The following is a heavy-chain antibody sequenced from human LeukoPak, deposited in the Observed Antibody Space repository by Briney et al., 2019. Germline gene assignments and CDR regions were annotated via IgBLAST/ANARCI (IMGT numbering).Heavy chain of an antibody. J-gene: IGHJ6*03. CDR2: INPNSGGT. D-gene: IGHD5-18*01. V-gene: IGHV1-2*02. CDR3: ARSSYGYYYMDV. Sequence: ASVKVSCKASGYTFTSYGISWVRQAPGQGLEWMGWINPNSGGTNYAQKFQGRVTMTRDTSISTAYMELSRLRSDDTAVYYCARSSYGYYYMDVGGKGTTVTVSS. CDR1: GYTFTSYG.